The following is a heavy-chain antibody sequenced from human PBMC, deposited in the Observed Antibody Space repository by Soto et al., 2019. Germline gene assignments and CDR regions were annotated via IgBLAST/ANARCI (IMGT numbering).Heavy chain of an antibody. J-gene: IGHJ4*02. CDR1: GASLLSAY. CDR2: IFSSGRT. V-gene: IGHV4-4*07. Sequence: HVQLQESGPGLVKPSETLSLSCSVSGASLLSAYWSWDRQPAGKGLERVGHIFSSGRTSYNSSLKGRLTMSIAVSNNLFSLKLSSVTAAARAGYYCAKGWDVKYFDHWGQGTLVTVSS. D-gene: IGHD1-26*01. CDR3: AKGWDVKYFDH.